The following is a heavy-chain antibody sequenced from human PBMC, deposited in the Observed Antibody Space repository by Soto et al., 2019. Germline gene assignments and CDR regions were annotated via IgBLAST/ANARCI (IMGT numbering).Heavy chain of an antibody. CDR1: GYTSTGYY. J-gene: IGHJ6*02. Sequence: ASVKVSCKASGYTSTGYYMHWVRQAPGQGLEWMGWINPNSGGTNYAQKFQGWVTMTRDTSISTAYMELSRLRSDDTAVYYCAREDDILTGTYGMDVWGQGTTVTVSS. CDR3: AREDDILTGTYGMDV. V-gene: IGHV1-2*04. CDR2: INPNSGGT. D-gene: IGHD3-9*01.